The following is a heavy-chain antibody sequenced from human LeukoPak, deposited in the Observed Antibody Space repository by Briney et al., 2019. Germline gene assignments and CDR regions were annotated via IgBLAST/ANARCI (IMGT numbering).Heavy chain of an antibody. D-gene: IGHD3-10*01. V-gene: IGHV3-7*04. CDR2: IKQDGSEK. J-gene: IGHJ4*02. CDR1: GFTFSNYG. Sequence: PGQSLRLSCAASGFTFSNYGMHWVRQAPGKGLEWVANIKQDGSEKYYVDSVKGRFTISRDNAKNSLYLQMNSLRAEDTAVYYCARASMVRGVPYWGQGTLVTVSS. CDR3: ARASMVRGVPY.